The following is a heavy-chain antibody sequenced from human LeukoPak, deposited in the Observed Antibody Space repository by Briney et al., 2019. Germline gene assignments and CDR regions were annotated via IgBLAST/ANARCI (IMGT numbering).Heavy chain of an antibody. CDR2: TYYRSKWYN. Sequence: SQTLSLTCAISGDSVSSNSAAWNWIRQSPSRGLEWLGRTYYRSKWYNDYAVSVKSRITINPDTSKNQFSLQMTSVPPEDKAVYYCASSAYSNGRGNYHDYWGQGTLVTVSS. CDR1: GDSVSSNSAA. V-gene: IGHV6-1*01. D-gene: IGHD3-22*01. CDR3: ASSAYSNGRGNYHDY. J-gene: IGHJ4*02.